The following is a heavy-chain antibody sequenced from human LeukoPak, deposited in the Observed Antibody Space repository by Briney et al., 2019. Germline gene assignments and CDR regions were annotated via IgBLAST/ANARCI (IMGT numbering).Heavy chain of an antibody. CDR2: IYSSGST. CDR1: GLTVSSNY. CDR3: ASLSAIAVAGSPGP. Sequence: PGGSLRLSCAASGLTVSSNYVSWVRQAPGKGLEWVSVIYSSGSTYYADSVKGRFTISRDNAKNSLYLQMNSLRAEDTAVYYCASLSAIAVAGSPGPWGQGTLVTVSS. D-gene: IGHD6-19*01. J-gene: IGHJ5*02. V-gene: IGHV3-53*01.